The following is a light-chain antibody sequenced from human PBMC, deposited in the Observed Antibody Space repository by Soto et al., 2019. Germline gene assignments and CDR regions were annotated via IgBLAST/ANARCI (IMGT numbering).Light chain of an antibody. CDR1: QSLVHSDGNTY. CDR2: KVS. J-gene: IGKJ3*01. CDR3: MHAKQWRFT. V-gene: IGKV2-30*02. Sequence: VVMTQSPLSLPVTLGQPASISCRSSQSLVHSDGNTYLEWFQQRPGQYPRRLIYKVSNRDSGVPDRISGSGSGTDFTLIISRVEAEDVGVYYCMHAKQWRFTFGPGTKVDIK.